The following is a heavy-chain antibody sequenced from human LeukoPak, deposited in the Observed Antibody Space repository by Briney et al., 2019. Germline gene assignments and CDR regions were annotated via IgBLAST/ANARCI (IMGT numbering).Heavy chain of an antibody. Sequence: ASVKVSCKASGYTFIGYYMHWVRQAPGQGLEWMGWINPNSGGTNYAQKFQGRVTMTRDTSISAAYMELSRLRSDDTAVYYCTRDHCSYINCYEDYYHGMDVWGQGTTVTVSS. CDR1: GYTFIGYY. CDR3: TRDHCSYINCYEDYYHGMDV. D-gene: IGHD2-2*01. CDR2: INPNSGGT. V-gene: IGHV1-2*02. J-gene: IGHJ6*02.